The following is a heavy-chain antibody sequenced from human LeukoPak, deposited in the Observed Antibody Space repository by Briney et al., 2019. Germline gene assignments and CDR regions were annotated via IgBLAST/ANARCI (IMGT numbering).Heavy chain of an antibody. V-gene: IGHV3-23*01. Sequence: PGGSLRLSCAASGFTFDNYAMSWVRQAPGKGLEWVSGISDSGGNTYYAGSVKGRFTISRDNSKSTLYLQMNSLRADDTALYYCAGKSSGWALAFDYWGQGTPVTVSS. J-gene: IGHJ4*02. D-gene: IGHD1-1*01. CDR3: AGKSSGWALAFDY. CDR1: GFTFDNYA. CDR2: ISDSGGNT.